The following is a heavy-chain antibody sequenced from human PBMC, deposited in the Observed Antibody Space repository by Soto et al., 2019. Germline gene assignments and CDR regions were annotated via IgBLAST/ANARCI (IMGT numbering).Heavy chain of an antibody. CDR1: GYTFTSYD. CDR3: SYRHWLARGRGWFDP. J-gene: IGHJ5*02. Sequence: ASVKVACKASGYTFTSYDINWVRQATGQGLEWMGWMNPNSGNTGYAQKLQGRVSMTKNTSKNQVFLTMTNMDPVDTATYYCSYRHWLARGRGWFDPWGPGTLVTVSS. CDR2: MNPNSGNT. V-gene: IGHV1-8*02. D-gene: IGHD6-19*01.